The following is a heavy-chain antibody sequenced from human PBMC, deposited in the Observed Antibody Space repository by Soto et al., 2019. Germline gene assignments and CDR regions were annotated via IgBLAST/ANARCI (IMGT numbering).Heavy chain of an antibody. J-gene: IGHJ4*02. V-gene: IGHV1-69*01. CDR3: ARDGGKHSGGSDY. D-gene: IGHD2-15*01. CDR1: GGTFSSYS. Sequence: QVQLVQSGAEVKKPGSSVKVSCKASGGTFSSYSINWVRQAPGQGLEWMGEIIPIFGTANYAQKFQGRVTITADESTSTAYMELSSLRSEDAAVYYCARDGGKHSGGSDYGGQGTLVTATS. CDR2: IIPIFGTA.